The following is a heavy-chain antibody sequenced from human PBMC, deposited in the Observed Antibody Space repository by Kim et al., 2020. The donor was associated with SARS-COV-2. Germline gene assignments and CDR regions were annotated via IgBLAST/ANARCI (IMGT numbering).Heavy chain of an antibody. CDR2: ISYDGSNK. CDR1: GFTFSSYA. Sequence: GGSLRLSCAASGFTFSSYAMHWVRQAPGKGLEWVAVISYDGSNKYYADSVKGRFTISRDNSKNTLYLQMNSLRAEDTAVYYCARDPDCSSTSCYGWGVYFDYWGQGTLVTVSS. V-gene: IGHV3-30*04. CDR3: ARDPDCSSTSCYGWGVYFDY. J-gene: IGHJ4*02. D-gene: IGHD2-2*01.